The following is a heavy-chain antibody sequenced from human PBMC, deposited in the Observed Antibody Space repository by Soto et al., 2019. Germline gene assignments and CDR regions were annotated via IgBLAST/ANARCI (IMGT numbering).Heavy chain of an antibody. CDR2: LYYSGST. Sequence: QLQLQESGPGLVKASETLSLTCTVSGGSISSSNFYWGWIRQPPGKGLEWIGSLYYSGSTYYNPSLKSRVTISVDTSKNQFSLKLSSVTAADTAVFHCARHAIFGNCFDPWGQGTLVIVSS. CDR1: GGSISSSNFY. V-gene: IGHV4-39*01. D-gene: IGHD3-3*01. CDR3: ARHAIFGNCFDP. J-gene: IGHJ5*02.